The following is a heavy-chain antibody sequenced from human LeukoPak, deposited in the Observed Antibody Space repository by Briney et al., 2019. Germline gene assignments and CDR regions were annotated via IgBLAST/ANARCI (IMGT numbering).Heavy chain of an antibody. Sequence: SETLSLTCAVYGGSFSGYYWSWIRQPPGKGLEWIGEINHSGSTNYNPSLKSRVTISVDTSKNQFSLKLSSVTAADPAVYYCARGRYSYGYWYFDYWGQGTLVTVSS. J-gene: IGHJ4*02. CDR3: ARGRYSYGYWYFDY. D-gene: IGHD5-18*01. CDR1: GGSFSGYY. CDR2: INHSGST. V-gene: IGHV4-34*01.